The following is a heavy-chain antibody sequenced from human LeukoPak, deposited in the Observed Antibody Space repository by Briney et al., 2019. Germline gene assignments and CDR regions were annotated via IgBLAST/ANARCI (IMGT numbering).Heavy chain of an antibody. CDR2: INTDGSTT. CDR3: ARVGVGATFDY. CDR1: GFTLSGYW. Sequence: GGSLRLSCAVSGFTLSGYWMYWVRQSPGKGLAWFSRINTDGSTTTYADTVKGRFTISRDNAKNTLYLQMDSLRVDDTAVYYCARVGVGATFDYWGQGTLVTVSS. V-gene: IGHV3-74*01. D-gene: IGHD1-26*01. J-gene: IGHJ4*02.